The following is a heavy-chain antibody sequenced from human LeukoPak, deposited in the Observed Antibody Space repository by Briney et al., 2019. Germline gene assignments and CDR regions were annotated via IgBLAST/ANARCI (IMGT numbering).Heavy chain of an antibody. J-gene: IGHJ4*02. CDR1: GLTFSSYA. Sequence: GGSLRLSCAASGLTFSSYAMSWVRQAPGKGLEWVSAISGSGGSTYYADSVKGRFTISRDNSKNTLYLQMNSLRAEDTAVYYCANLGGKVTTVTPDWGQGTLVTVSS. V-gene: IGHV3-23*01. CDR2: ISGSGGST. D-gene: IGHD4-17*01. CDR3: ANLGGKVTTVTPD.